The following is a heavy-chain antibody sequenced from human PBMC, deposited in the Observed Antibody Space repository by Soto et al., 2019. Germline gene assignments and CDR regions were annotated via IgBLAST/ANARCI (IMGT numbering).Heavy chain of an antibody. J-gene: IGHJ4*02. CDR3: AKGDTIFGVVTPFDY. Sequence: EVQLLESGGGLVQPGGSLRLSCAASGFTFSSYAMSWVRQAPGKGLEWVSAISGSGGSTYYADSEKGRFTISRDNSKNTLYLQMNSLRAEDTAVYYCAKGDTIFGVVTPFDYWGQGTLVTVSS. D-gene: IGHD3-3*01. CDR1: GFTFSSYA. CDR2: ISGSGGST. V-gene: IGHV3-23*01.